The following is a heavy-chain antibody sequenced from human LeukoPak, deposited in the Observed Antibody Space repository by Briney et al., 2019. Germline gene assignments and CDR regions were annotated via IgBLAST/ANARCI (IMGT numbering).Heavy chain of an antibody. J-gene: IGHJ4*02. CDR2: ISYDGSNK. D-gene: IGHD3-9*01. V-gene: IGHV3-30*03. CDR1: GFTFSSYG. Sequence: PGRSLRLSCAASGFTFSSYGMHWVRQAPGKELEWVAVISYDGSNKDHADSVKGRFTISRDNSKNTLYLQMNSLRAEDTAVYYCARVGGDILTGYYGDYWGQGTLVTVSS. CDR3: ARVGGDILTGYYGDY.